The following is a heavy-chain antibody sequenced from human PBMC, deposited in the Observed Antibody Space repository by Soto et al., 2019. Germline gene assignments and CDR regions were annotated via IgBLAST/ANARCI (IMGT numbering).Heavy chain of an antibody. CDR1: GGTFSSYT. V-gene: IGHV1-69*08. J-gene: IGHJ4*02. D-gene: IGHD5-12*01. CDR3: ARDGRYSGYDLFDY. CDR2: IIPILGIA. Sequence: QVQLVQSGAEVKKPGSSVKVSCKASGGTFSSYTISWVRQAPGQGLEWMGRIIPILGIANYAQKFQGRVTXXAXKXXSTAYMELSSLRADDTAVYYCARDGRYSGYDLFDYWGQRTLVTVSS.